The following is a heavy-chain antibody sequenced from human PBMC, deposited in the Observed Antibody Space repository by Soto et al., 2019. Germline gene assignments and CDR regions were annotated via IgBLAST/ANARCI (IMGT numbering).Heavy chain of an antibody. CDR1: GGSLSSYY. CDR3: ARLLWSRGDWFDP. CDR2: IYYSGST. D-gene: IGHD3-10*01. V-gene: IGHV4-59*08. Sequence: PSETLSLTCTVSGGSLSSYYWSWIRQPPGKGLEWIGYIYYSGSTNYNPSLKSRVTISVDTSKNQFSLKLSSVTAADTAVYYCARLLWSRGDWFDPWGQGTLVTVS. J-gene: IGHJ5*02.